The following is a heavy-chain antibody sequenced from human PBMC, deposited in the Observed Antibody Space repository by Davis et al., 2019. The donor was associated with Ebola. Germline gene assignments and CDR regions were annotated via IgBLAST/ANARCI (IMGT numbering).Heavy chain of an antibody. CDR3: AKGPRAGKQQLVLYYYGMDV. Sequence: GESLKISCAASGFTFSNYAMHWVRQAPGKGLEWVSAINGGGDTTYYVGSVKGRFTISRDNSKNTLYLQMNSLRAEDTAVYYCAKGPRAGKQQLVLYYYGMDVWGQGTTVTVSS. CDR2: INGGGDTT. V-gene: IGHV3-23*01. CDR1: GFTFSNYA. J-gene: IGHJ6*02. D-gene: IGHD6-13*01.